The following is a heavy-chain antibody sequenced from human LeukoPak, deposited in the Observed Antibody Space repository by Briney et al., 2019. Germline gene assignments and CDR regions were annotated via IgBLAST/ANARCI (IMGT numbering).Heavy chain of an antibody. Sequence: PSETLSLTCTVSGGSISSRSYYWSWIRQPARKGLEWIWRIDTSGSTIFNPSLKSRVTISVDTSKNQFSLRLSSVTAADTAVYYCARGLRYFGWLYESWGQGSLVTVSS. D-gene: IGHD3-9*01. CDR1: GGSISSRSYY. J-gene: IGHJ5*02. V-gene: IGHV4-61*02. CDR3: ARGLRYFGWLYES. CDR2: IDTSGST.